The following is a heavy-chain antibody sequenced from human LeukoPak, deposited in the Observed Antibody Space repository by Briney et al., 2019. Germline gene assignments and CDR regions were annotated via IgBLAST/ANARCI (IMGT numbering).Heavy chain of an antibody. J-gene: IGHJ4*02. CDR2: IWYDGSNK. D-gene: IGHD1-26*01. CDR3: ARASQELLFPPPFDY. CDR1: GFTFSSYG. V-gene: IGHV3-33*01. Sequence: PGRSLRLSCAASGFTFSSYGMHWVRQAPGKGLEWVAVIWYDGSNKYYADSVEGRFTISRDNSKNTLYLQMNSLRAEDTAVYYCARASQELLFPPPFDYWGQGTLVTVSS.